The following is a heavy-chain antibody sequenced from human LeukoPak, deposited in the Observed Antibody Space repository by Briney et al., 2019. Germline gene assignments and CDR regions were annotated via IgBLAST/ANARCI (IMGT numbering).Heavy chain of an antibody. CDR1: GYTFIDYY. CDR2: INPNNGGT. CDR3: ARGTYYDFWSGSSYYAMDV. J-gene: IGHJ6*02. Sequence: GASVKVSCKASGYTFIDYYIHWVRQAPGQGLEWMGWINPNNGGTYYAQKSQGRVTMSRDTSIRTAYMEMNRLRSDDTAMYYCARGTYYDFWSGSSYYAMDVWGQGTTVTVSS. V-gene: IGHV1-2*02. D-gene: IGHD3-3*01.